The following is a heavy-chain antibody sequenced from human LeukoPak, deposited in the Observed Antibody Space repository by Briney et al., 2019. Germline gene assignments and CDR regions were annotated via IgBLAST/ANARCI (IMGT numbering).Heavy chain of an antibody. D-gene: IGHD3-9*01. CDR1: GFTVSSNY. CDR2: IYSGGST. V-gene: IGHV3-66*01. J-gene: IGHJ6*02. CDR3: ARDTAYYDILTSIRHFYGMDV. Sequence: SGGSLRLSCAASGFTVSSNYMSWVRQAPGKGLEWVSVIYSGGSTYYADSVKGRFTISRDNSKNTLYLQMNSLRAKDTAVYYCARDTAYYDILTSIRHFYGMDVWGQGTTVTVSS.